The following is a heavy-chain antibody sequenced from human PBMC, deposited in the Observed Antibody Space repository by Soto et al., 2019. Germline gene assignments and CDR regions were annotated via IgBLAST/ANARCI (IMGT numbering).Heavy chain of an antibody. Sequence: GGSLRLSCAASGFTFSSYAMSWVRQAPGKGLEWVSAISGSGGSTYYADSVKGRFTISRDNSKNTLYLQMNSPRAEDTAVYYCAKVDTMIVVVIGLNFDYWGQGTLVTVSS. V-gene: IGHV3-23*01. D-gene: IGHD3-22*01. CDR2: ISGSGGST. CDR1: GFTFSSYA. CDR3: AKVDTMIVVVIGLNFDY. J-gene: IGHJ4*02.